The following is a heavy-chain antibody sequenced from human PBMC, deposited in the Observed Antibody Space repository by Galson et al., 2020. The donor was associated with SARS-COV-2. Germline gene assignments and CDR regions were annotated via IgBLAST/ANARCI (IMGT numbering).Heavy chain of an antibody. D-gene: IGHD3-22*01. CDR2: IYFSGTT. CDR1: GGSVSSGFYY. CDR3: ARERSHFYDSNFIDY. J-gene: IGHJ4*02. V-gene: IGHV4-61*01. Sequence: ASETLSLTCAVSGGSVSSGFYYWSWIRQPPGKGLEWIGYIYFSGTTNYKPSLKSRVTISLDTSKNQFSLKLTSVTAADTAVYYCARERSHFYDSNFIDYWGQGTLVTVSS.